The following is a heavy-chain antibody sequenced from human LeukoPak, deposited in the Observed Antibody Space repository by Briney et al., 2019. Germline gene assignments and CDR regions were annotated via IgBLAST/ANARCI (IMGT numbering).Heavy chain of an antibody. D-gene: IGHD3-22*01. Sequence: PSETLSLACTVSGASISSYYWSWIRQPPGKGLEWIGDIYYSGSIKYNPSLKSRVTMSVDTSKNQFSLKLSSVTAADTAIYYCARENPSGYYNRPIDYWGQGTLVTVSS. J-gene: IGHJ4*02. CDR1: GASISSYY. V-gene: IGHV4-59*01. CDR3: ARENPSGYYNRPIDY. CDR2: IYYSGSI.